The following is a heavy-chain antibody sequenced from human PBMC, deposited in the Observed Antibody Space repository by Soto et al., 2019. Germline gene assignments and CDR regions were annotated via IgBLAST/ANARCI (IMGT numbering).Heavy chain of an antibody. CDR1: GFGFSSYG. CDR3: AREGVFGLVKIVPPDY. CDR2: ISFDGSTP. Sequence: VQLLESGGGVAQPGRSLRLSCRASGFGFSSYGMLWVRQAPGKGPEWVAFISFDGSTPYYADSVRGRFTISRDNSENTLYLQLDILRVADTAMYYCAREGVFGLVKIVPPDYWGQGAQVTVSA. D-gene: IGHD3-3*01. J-gene: IGHJ4*02. V-gene: IGHV3-30*03.